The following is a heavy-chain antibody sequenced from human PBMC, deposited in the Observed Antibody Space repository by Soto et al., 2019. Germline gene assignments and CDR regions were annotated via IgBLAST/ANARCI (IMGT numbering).Heavy chain of an antibody. J-gene: IGHJ5*02. CDR2: ISPHNGNK. V-gene: IGHV1-18*01. CDR1: GYTFTNYV. Sequence: GASVKVSCKASGYTFTNYVINWVRQAPGQGLEWMGWISPHNGNKNYAQNLQGRVAMTTDTSTSTAYMELRSLRSDDTAVYYCARGLSVDYNWFDPWGQGTLVTVSS. D-gene: IGHD3-9*01. CDR3: ARGLSVDYNWFDP.